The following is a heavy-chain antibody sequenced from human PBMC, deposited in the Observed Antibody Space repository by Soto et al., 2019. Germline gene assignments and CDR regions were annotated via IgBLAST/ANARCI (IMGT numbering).Heavy chain of an antibody. CDR3: ARRGFCRSTSCYNWFDP. CDR1: GYNFNTYA. CDR2: IISRNRST. Sequence: GASVKVSCKASGYNFNTYAMHWVRKAPGQRLEWMGWIISRNRSTKYSQKFQGRVTITRASSASTAYIELSSLRYEDTAVYYCARRGFCRSTSCYNWFDPSDAAPLVTVSS. J-gene: IGHJ5*02. D-gene: IGHD2-2*01. V-gene: IGHV1-3*01.